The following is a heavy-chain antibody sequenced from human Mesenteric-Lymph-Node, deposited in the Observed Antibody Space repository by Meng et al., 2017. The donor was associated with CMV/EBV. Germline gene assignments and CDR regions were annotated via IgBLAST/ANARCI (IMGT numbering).Heavy chain of an antibody. V-gene: IGHV4-39*07. CDR3: ARLTGPAAKGFVHYQYGMDV. D-gene: IGHD2-2*01. Sequence: GSLRLSCAVSGDSLYSTSSYWGWIRQPPGRGLEWLGSIYYSGSIFYNPSLESRLTMSVAASKTQFSLKLTSVTAADTAVYYCARLTGPAAKGFVHYQYGMDVWGQGTTVTVSS. CDR2: IYYSGSI. CDR1: GDSLYSTSSY. J-gene: IGHJ6*02.